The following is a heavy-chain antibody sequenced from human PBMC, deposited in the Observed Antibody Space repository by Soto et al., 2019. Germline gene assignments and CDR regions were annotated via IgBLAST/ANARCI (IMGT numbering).Heavy chain of an antibody. D-gene: IGHD5-12*01. CDR1: GDSISSDY. CDR2: IYYSGST. Sequence: PSETPSLTCTVSGDSISSDYWTWIRQPPGKGLEWIGYIYYSGSTNYNPSLKSRVTISVDTSKNQFSLKLTSVTAADTAVYYCARGVATIGPWGQGTLVTVSS. CDR3: ARGVATIGP. V-gene: IGHV4-59*01. J-gene: IGHJ5*02.